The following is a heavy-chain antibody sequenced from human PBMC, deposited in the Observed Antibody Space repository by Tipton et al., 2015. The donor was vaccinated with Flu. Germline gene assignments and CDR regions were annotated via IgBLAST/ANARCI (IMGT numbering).Heavy chain of an antibody. CDR1: GYTFTSYG. J-gene: IGHJ4*02. Sequence: QLVQSGAEVKKPGASVKVSCKASGYTFTSYGISWVRQAPGQGLERMGWISAYNGNTNYAQKLQGRVTMTTDTSTSTAYMELRSLRSDDTAVYYCARTNPEDIVVVPAAHPGEFDYWGQGTLVTVSS. D-gene: IGHD2-2*01. CDR2: ISAYNGNT. CDR3: ARTNPEDIVVVPAAHPGEFDY. V-gene: IGHV1-18*04.